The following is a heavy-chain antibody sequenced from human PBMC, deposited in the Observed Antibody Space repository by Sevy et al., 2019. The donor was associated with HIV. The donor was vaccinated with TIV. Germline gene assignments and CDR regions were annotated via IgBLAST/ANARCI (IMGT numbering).Heavy chain of an antibody. Sequence: GGSLRLSCAASGFTFSSYSMDWVRQAPGKGLEWVSSISSSSSYIYYADSVKGRFTISRDNAKNSLYLQMNSLRAEDTAVYYFARTYGSGSYRLDPWGQGTLVTVSS. D-gene: IGHD3-10*01. CDR3: ARTYGSGSYRLDP. CDR1: GFTFSSYS. V-gene: IGHV3-21*01. J-gene: IGHJ5*02. CDR2: ISSSSSYI.